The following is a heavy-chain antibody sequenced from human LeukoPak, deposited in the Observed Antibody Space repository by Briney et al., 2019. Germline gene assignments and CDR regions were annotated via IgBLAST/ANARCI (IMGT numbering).Heavy chain of an antibody. V-gene: IGHV1-69*04. Sequence: SVKVSCKASGGTFSSYAISWVRQAPGQGLEWMGRIIPILGIANYAQKFQGRVTITADKSTSTAYMELSSLRSEDTAVYYCATPLYRYCGSYPNFDYWGQGTLVTVSS. CDR2: IIPILGIA. CDR1: GGTFSSYA. D-gene: IGHD1-26*01. J-gene: IGHJ4*02. CDR3: ATPLYRYCGSYPNFDY.